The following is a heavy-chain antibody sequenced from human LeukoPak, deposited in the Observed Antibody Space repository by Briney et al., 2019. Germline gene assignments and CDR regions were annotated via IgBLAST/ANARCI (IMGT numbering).Heavy chain of an antibody. CDR3: GMHSLGHLAYDS. CDR2: IKEDGSAT. Sequence: GGSLRLSCAASGFTFSTYWMTWVRQAPGKGPEWVANIKEDGSATYYVDSVKGRFTISRDNAKKSLYLQINDCHAEDSAVYSCGMHSLGHLAYDSWGQGTLVTVSS. CDR1: GFTFSTYW. J-gene: IGHJ4*02. V-gene: IGHV3-7*02. D-gene: IGHD3-10*01.